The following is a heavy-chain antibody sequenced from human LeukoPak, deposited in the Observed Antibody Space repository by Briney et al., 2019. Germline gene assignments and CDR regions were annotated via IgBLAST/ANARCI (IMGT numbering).Heavy chain of an antibody. V-gene: IGHV4-39*01. D-gene: IGHD1-26*01. CDR2: TYYSGST. CDR3: ARHVGSGSYFDY. Sequence: SETLSLTCPVSGGSISSSSYYWGWIRRPPGKGLEWIGSTYYSGSTYYNPSLKSRVTISVDTSKNQFSLKLSSVTAADTAVYYCARHVGSGSYFDYWGQGTLVTVSS. J-gene: IGHJ4*02. CDR1: GGSISSSSYY.